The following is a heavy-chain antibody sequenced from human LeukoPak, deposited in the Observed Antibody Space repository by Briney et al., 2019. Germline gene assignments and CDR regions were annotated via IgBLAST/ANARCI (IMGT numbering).Heavy chain of an antibody. Sequence: GGSLRLSCAASGFTFSSYAMHWVRQAPGKGLEYVSAISGNGGNTFYANSVKGRFTISRDNSKNTLYLQMGSLKPEDTAVYYCARGYDSSGYYNYWGQGTLVTVSS. V-gene: IGHV3-64*01. CDR1: GFTFSSYA. CDR3: ARGYDSSGYYNY. CDR2: ISGNGGNT. J-gene: IGHJ4*02. D-gene: IGHD3-22*01.